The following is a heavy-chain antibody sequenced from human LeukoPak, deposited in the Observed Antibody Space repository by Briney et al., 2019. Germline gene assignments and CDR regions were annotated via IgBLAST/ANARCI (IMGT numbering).Heavy chain of an antibody. CDR1: GESITAYY. Sequence: SESLSLTCAVYGESITAYYWTWIRQPPGKRLEWIGEVRHSGSTNYNPSLKSRVTMSVDMSKNQFSLKLNSVTAADTAVYYCAGATATGTGRAFHYWAQGNLVPVSS. CDR2: VRHSGST. J-gene: IGHJ4*02. V-gene: IGHV4-34*01. D-gene: IGHD3-10*01. CDR3: AGATATGTGRAFHY.